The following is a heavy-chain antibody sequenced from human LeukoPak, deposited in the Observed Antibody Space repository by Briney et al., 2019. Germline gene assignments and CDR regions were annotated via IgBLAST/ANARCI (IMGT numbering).Heavy chain of an antibody. CDR1: GFTFSSYG. J-gene: IGHJ4*02. Sequence: GRSLRLSCAASGFTFSSYGMHWVRQAPGKGLEWVAVISYDGSNKYYADSVKGRFTISRDNSKNTLYLQMNSLRAEDTAVYYCAKERRTWVGSGWYGWGQGTLVAVSS. CDR2: ISYDGSNK. V-gene: IGHV3-30*18. D-gene: IGHD6-19*01. CDR3: AKERRTWVGSGWYG.